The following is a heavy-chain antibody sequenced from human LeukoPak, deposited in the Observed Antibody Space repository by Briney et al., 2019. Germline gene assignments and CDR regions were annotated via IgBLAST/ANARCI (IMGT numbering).Heavy chain of an antibody. CDR2: IRYDGSNK. Sequence: GGSLRLSCAASGFTFSSYGMHWVRQAPGKGLEWVAFIRYDGSNKYYADSVKGRFTISRDNSKNTLYLQMNSLRAEDTAVYYCAKGEGSSWYSPDYWGQGTLVTVSS. D-gene: IGHD6-13*01. CDR1: GFTFSSYG. V-gene: IGHV3-30*02. J-gene: IGHJ4*02. CDR3: AKGEGSSWYSPDY.